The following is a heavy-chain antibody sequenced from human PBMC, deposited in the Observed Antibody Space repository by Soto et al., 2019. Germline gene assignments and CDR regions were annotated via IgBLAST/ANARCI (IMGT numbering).Heavy chain of an antibody. D-gene: IGHD3-3*01. CDR1: GFTFSSYG. CDR2: ISYDGSNK. Sequence: GGSLRLSCAASGFTFSSYGMHWVRQAPGKGLEWVAVISYDGSNKYYADSVKGRFTISRDNSKNTLYLQMNSLRAEDTAVYYCAKISRVGSGHHYYYYGMDVWGQGTTVTVSS. CDR3: AKISRVGSGHHYYYYGMDV. V-gene: IGHV3-30*18. J-gene: IGHJ6*02.